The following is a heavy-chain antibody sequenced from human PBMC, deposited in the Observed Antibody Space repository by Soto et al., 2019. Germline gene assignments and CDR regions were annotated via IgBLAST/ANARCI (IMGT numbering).Heavy chain of an antibody. D-gene: IGHD2-8*02. CDR3: ANNLQSVFCTRGVCIPGGDFQH. CDR1: GFTFGSNT. Sequence: ELHLLESGGGLVQPGGSLRLSCAASGFTFGSNTMSWVRQAPGKGLEWVSSISDSGTRSLYADSVKGRFTISRDNSKNTLYLHMNSLRAEDTAVYFCANNLQSVFCTRGVCIPGGDFQHCGQGTLVTVSS. J-gene: IGHJ1*01. V-gene: IGHV3-23*01. CDR2: ISDSGTRS.